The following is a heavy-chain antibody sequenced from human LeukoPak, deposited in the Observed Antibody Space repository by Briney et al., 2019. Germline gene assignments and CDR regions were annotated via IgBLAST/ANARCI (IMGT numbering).Heavy chain of an antibody. CDR3: AKDREVTIFGVVIILDY. Sequence: GGSLRLSCAASGFTFSSYAMSWVRQAPGKGLEWVSGISGSGDNTYYADSVKGRFTISRDNSKNTLYLQMNSLRAEDTAVYYCAKDREVTIFGVVIILDYWGQGTLVTVSS. V-gene: IGHV3-23*01. J-gene: IGHJ4*02. D-gene: IGHD3-3*01. CDR2: ISGSGDNT. CDR1: GFTFSSYA.